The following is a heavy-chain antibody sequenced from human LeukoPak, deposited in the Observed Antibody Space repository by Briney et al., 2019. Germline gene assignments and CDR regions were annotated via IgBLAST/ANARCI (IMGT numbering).Heavy chain of an antibody. CDR3: ARGQYDSGGYHYGIRAFYFDY. CDR1: GESFSGDF. CDR2: INHSGRT. Sequence: ETLSLTCGVYGESFSGDFWTWLRQAPGEGLEWIGEINHSGRTNYRPSLTSRVTISVDTSMNQFSLKLRSVTAADTAMYYCARGQYDSGGYHYGIRAFYFDYWGQGILVTVSS. J-gene: IGHJ4*02. V-gene: IGHV4-34*01. D-gene: IGHD3-22*01.